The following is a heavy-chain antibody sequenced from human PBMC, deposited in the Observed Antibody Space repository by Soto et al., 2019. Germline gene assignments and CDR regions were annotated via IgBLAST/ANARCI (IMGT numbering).Heavy chain of an antibody. Sequence: QVQLQESGPGLVKPSETLSLTCTVSGASITGYYWSWIRQPAGKGLEWIGRMSISGSTNYNPTLRSRVTMSVDVAKNQFSRRLTSVTAADTALYYCARGMTPPGAPAWYYFDSWGQGTLVTVSS. J-gene: IGHJ4*02. V-gene: IGHV4-4*07. CDR1: GASITGYY. D-gene: IGHD3-16*01. CDR3: ARGMTPPGAPAWYYFDS. CDR2: MSISGST.